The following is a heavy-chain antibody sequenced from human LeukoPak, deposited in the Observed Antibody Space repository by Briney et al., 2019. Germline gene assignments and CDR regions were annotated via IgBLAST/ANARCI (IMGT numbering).Heavy chain of an antibody. Sequence: ASVKVSCKASGGTFSSYAISWVRQAPGQGLEWMGRIIPIFGTANYAQKFQGRVTITTDESTSTAYMELSSLRFEDTAVYYCARDDVDTAMVAVRGVYWGQGTLVTVSS. V-gene: IGHV1-69*05. CDR1: GGTFSSYA. J-gene: IGHJ4*02. CDR2: IIPIFGTA. CDR3: ARDDVDTAMVAVRGVY. D-gene: IGHD5-18*01.